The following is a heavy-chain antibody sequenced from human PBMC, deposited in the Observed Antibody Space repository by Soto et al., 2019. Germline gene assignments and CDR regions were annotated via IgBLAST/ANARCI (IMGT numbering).Heavy chain of an antibody. Sequence: EVQLLESGGGLVQPGGSLSLSCAASGFTFNNYAMTSVRQAPGKGLEWVSAISGGGDTTSYADSVKGRFTVSRDGSKNTLYLQMSSLRAEDTALYYCAKGRGGSGSLTPRVDFWGQGTLVTVSS. CDR2: ISGGGDTT. D-gene: IGHD3-10*01. J-gene: IGHJ4*02. V-gene: IGHV3-23*01. CDR1: GFTFNNYA. CDR3: AKGRGGSGSLTPRVDF.